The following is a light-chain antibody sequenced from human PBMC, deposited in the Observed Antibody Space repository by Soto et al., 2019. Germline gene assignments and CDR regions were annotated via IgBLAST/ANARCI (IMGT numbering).Light chain of an antibody. Sequence: ALTQPASVSGSPGQSITISCTGTSSDTAGYNYVSWYQQHPGKAPKLMIYEVSNRPSGVSNRFSGSQSGNTASLTISGLQAEDEANYYCSSYTTSNTPLYVFGTGTKVTVL. J-gene: IGLJ1*01. V-gene: IGLV2-14*01. CDR3: SSYTTSNTPLYV. CDR2: EVS. CDR1: SSDTAGYNY.